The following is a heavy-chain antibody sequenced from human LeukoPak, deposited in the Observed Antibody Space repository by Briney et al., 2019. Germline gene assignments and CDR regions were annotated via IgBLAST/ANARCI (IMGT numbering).Heavy chain of an antibody. Sequence: GGSLRLSCAASGFTFSSYWMTWVRQAPGKGLEWVAHVKPDGSEKSYVDSVKGRFTISRDNAQNSLYLQMNSLRAEDTAVYYCARDRGYYVFDYWGQGTLVTVSS. V-gene: IGHV3-7*01. D-gene: IGHD3-22*01. J-gene: IGHJ4*02. CDR1: GFTFSSYW. CDR2: VKPDGSEK. CDR3: ARDRGYYVFDY.